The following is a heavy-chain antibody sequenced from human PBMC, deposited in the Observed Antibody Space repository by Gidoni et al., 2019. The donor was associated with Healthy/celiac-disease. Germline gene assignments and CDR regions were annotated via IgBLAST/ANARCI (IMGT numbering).Heavy chain of an antibody. CDR3: ARVQHYYYGSGSPTYYFDY. D-gene: IGHD3-10*01. J-gene: IGHJ4*02. CDR1: GGYISSGGYC. CDR2: ISYSGST. Sequence: QVQLQESGPGLVKPSQTLSLTCTVSGGYISSGGYCWSWIRQHPGKGLEWIGYISYSGSTYYNPSLKSRVTISVDTSKNQFSLKLSSVTAADTAVYYCARVQHYYYGSGSPTYYFDYWGQGTLVTVSS. V-gene: IGHV4-31*03.